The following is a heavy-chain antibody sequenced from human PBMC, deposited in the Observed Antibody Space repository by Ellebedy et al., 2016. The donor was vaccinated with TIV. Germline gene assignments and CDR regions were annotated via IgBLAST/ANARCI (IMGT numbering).Heavy chain of an antibody. V-gene: IGHV5-51*01. CDR2: IYPSNSDT. CDR3: AREEKTGSSWFTY. Sequence: GESLKISCNGSGYDFTNYWIGWVRQMPGKGLEWMAIIYPSNSDTRYSPSFVGQVTISADKSISTAYLQWDSLVTSDTAMYYCAREEKTGSSWFTYWGRGTLVTVSS. J-gene: IGHJ4*02. CDR1: GYDFTNYW. D-gene: IGHD6-13*01.